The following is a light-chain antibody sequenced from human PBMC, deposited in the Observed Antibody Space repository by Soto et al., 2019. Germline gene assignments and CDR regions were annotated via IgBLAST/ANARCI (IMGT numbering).Light chain of an antibody. V-gene: IGKV3-20*01. Sequence: ELVLTQSPGTMSLSPGESATLACRASQSVSNSYLAWYQQKPGQAPRLLIYGASSRATGIPDRFSGSGSGTYFTLTISSLEPEEFAIYYGHQYCRIPQFTCGPGTKVD. CDR1: QSVSNSY. CDR2: GAS. J-gene: IGKJ3*01. CDR3: HQYCRIPQFT.